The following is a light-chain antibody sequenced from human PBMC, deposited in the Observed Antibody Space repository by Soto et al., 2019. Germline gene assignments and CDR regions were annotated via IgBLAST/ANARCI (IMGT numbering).Light chain of an antibody. V-gene: IGLV2-14*01. J-gene: IGLJ1*01. CDR3: SSYTSSSTYV. Sequence: QSALTQPASVSGSPGQSITISCTGTGSDVGGYDYVSWYQHHPGKAPKVMIYEVTNRPSGVSNRFSGYKSGNTASLTISGLLAEDEADYYCSSYTSSSTYVCGTGTKLTVL. CDR2: EVT. CDR1: GSDVGGYDY.